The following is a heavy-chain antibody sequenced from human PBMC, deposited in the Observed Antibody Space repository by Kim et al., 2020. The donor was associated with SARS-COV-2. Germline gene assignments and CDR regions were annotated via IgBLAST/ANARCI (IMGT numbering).Heavy chain of an antibody. V-gene: IGHV5-51*01. Sequence: RYSPSFKGQVTISADKSIRTAYLQWSSLKASDTAIYYCARVIRGVYYFDYWGQGTLVTVSS. CDR3: ARVIRGVYYFDY. D-gene: IGHD3-10*01. J-gene: IGHJ4*02.